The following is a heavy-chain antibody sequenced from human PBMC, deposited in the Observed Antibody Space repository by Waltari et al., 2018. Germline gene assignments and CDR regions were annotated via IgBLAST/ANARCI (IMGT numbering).Heavy chain of an antibody. V-gene: IGHV4-59*11. CDR2: IYYSGST. Sequence: QVQLQESGPGLVKPSETLSLTCTVSGGSISSHYWSWIRQPPGKGLEWIGYIYYSGSTTYNPSLKSRVTISVDTSKNQFSLKLSSVTAADTAVYYCARGGGSSWTNWFDPWGQGTLVTVSS. CDR1: GGSISSHY. D-gene: IGHD6-13*01. CDR3: ARGGGSSWTNWFDP. J-gene: IGHJ5*02.